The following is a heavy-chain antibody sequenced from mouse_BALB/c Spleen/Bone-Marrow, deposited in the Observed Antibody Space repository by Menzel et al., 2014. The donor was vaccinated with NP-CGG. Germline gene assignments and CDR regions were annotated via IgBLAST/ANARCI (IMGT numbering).Heavy chain of an antibody. D-gene: IGHD2-1*01. CDR2: INPDSSTI. Sequence: EVQGVESGGGLVQPGGSLKLSCAASGFDFSGYWMSWVRRAPGKGLEWIGEINPDSSTINYTPSLRDKFIISRDNAENTLYLQMSKVRSEDTVLYYCARRGGNYLWYAMDYWGQGTSVTVSS. CDR3: ARRGGNYLWYAMDY. V-gene: IGHV4-1*02. CDR1: GFDFSGYW. J-gene: IGHJ4*01.